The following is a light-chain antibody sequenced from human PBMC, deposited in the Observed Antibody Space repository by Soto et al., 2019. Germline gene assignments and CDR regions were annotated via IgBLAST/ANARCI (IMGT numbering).Light chain of an antibody. CDR2: EVG. CDR1: SSDIGDYNY. Sequence: QSVLTQPAPVSGSPGQSITISCTGTSSDIGDYNYVSWYQQHPGKAPKLIIFEVGDRPSGVSDRFSGSKSGYTASLTISGLQAEDEADYYCSSHTSTSTWVFGAGTKVTVL. J-gene: IGLJ3*02. CDR3: SSHTSTSTWV. V-gene: IGLV2-14*01.